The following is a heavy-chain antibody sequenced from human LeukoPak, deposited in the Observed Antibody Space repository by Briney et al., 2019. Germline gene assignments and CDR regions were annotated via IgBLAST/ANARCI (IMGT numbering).Heavy chain of an antibody. J-gene: IGHJ4*02. CDR1: GGSISSYY. CDR3: ARGRGIYYDSSGYYYGGDFVDFDY. V-gene: IGHV4-59*01. D-gene: IGHD3-22*01. Sequence: SETLSLICTVSGGSISSYYWSWIRQPPGKGLEWIGYIYYSGSTNYNPSLKSRVTISVDTSKNQFSLKLSSVTAADTAVYYCARGRGIYYDSSGYYYGGDFVDFDYWGQGTLVTVSS. CDR2: IYYSGST.